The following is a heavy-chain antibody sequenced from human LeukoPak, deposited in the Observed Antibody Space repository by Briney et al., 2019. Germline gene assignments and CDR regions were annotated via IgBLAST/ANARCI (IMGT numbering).Heavy chain of an antibody. CDR3: ARHSVPAAMLVGYYYGMDV. J-gene: IGHJ6*02. CDR2: IYPGDSDT. CDR1: GYSFTSYW. Sequence: GESLKIYCKGSGYSFTSYWIGWVRQMPGKGLEWMGIIYPGDSDTRYSPSFQGQVTISADKSISTAYLQWSSLKASDTAMYYCARHSVPAAMLVGYYYGMDVWGQGTTVTVSS. V-gene: IGHV5-51*01. D-gene: IGHD2-2*01.